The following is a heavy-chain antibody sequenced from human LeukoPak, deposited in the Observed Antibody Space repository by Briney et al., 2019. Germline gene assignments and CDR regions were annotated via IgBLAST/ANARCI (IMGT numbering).Heavy chain of an antibody. D-gene: IGHD6-19*01. CDR1: GYTFTGYY. CDR2: INPNSGGT. Sequence: GASVKVSCKASGYTFTGYYMHWVRQAPGQGLEYMGWINPNSGGTNYAQKFQGRVTITRDTSICTAYMEVTRLESDDTAVYYCASRRSVAGFDPWGQGTLVTVSS. CDR3: ASRRSVAGFDP. V-gene: IGHV1-2*02. J-gene: IGHJ5*02.